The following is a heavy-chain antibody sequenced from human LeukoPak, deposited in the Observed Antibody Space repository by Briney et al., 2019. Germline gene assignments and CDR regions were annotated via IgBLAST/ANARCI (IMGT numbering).Heavy chain of an antibody. CDR3: AREEVVVPAATKSSRDY. Sequence: PGGSLRLSCAASGFTFSSYSMTWVRQAPGKGLEWVSYISSSSSTIYYADSVKGRFTISRDNAKNSLYLQMNSLRAEDTAVYYCAREEVVVPAATKSSRDYWGQGTLVTVSS. J-gene: IGHJ4*02. CDR2: ISSSSSTI. CDR1: GFTFSSYS. D-gene: IGHD2-2*01. V-gene: IGHV3-48*01.